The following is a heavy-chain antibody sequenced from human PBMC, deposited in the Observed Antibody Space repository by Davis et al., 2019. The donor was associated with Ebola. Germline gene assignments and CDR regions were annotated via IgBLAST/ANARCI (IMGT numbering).Heavy chain of an antibody. V-gene: IGHV1-3*01. J-gene: IGHJ4*02. CDR3: ARVWVGYSGYDWLDY. D-gene: IGHD5-12*01. CDR1: GYIFTRYS. Sequence: ASVKVSCKTSGYIFTRYSIHWVRQAPGEGLEWVGWINGGNGDTKCSQKFQGRVTFTRDASASTAYMELRSLRSDDTAVYYCARVWVGYSGYDWLDYWGQGTLVTVSS. CDR2: INGGNGDT.